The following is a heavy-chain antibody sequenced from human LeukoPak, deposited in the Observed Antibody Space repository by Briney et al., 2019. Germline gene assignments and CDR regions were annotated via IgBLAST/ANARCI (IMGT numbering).Heavy chain of an antibody. J-gene: IGHJ4*02. CDR1: GFTFGDYA. V-gene: IGHV3-49*04. CDR2: IRSKAYGGTT. Sequence: GGSLRLSCTASGFTFGDYAMSWVRQAPGKGLEWVGFIRSKAYGGTTEYAASVKGRFTISRDDSKSIAYLQMNSLKTEDTAVYYCTRDRGWYYGSGSYNNWGQGTLVTVSS. D-gene: IGHD3-10*01. CDR3: TRDRGWYYGSGSYNN.